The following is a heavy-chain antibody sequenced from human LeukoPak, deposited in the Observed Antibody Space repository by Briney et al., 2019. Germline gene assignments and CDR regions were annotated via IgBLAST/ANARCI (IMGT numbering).Heavy chain of an antibody. CDR2: ISGSGSYI. J-gene: IGHJ4*02. D-gene: IGHD6-13*01. Sequence: GGSLRLSCATSGYTFRGNNMNCVRQAPGKGLEWVSSISGSGSYIFYADSVKGRFTISRDTAENSLYLQMNSLRAEDTAIYYWARGMESSSWYNYFDYWGQGTLVTVSS. CDR3: ARGMESSSWYNYFDY. CDR1: GYTFRGNN. V-gene: IGHV3-21*01.